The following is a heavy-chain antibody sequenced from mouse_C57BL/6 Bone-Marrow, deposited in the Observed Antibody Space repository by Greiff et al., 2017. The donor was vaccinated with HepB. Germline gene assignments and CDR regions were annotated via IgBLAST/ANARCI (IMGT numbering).Heavy chain of an antibody. CDR1: GYTFTSYW. V-gene: IGHV1-50*01. Sequence: QVQLQQPGAELVKPGASVKLSCKASGYTFTSYWMQWVKQRPGQGLEWIGEIDPSDSYTNYNQKFKGKATLTVDTSSSTAYMQLSSLTSEDSAVYYCARSLITTVVSYYAMDYWGQGTSVTVSS. D-gene: IGHD1-1*01. CDR3: ARSLITTVVSYYAMDY. J-gene: IGHJ4*01. CDR2: IDPSDSYT.